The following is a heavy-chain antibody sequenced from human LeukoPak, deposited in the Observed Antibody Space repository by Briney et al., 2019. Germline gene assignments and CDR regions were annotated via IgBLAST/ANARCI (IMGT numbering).Heavy chain of an antibody. V-gene: IGHV3-33*06. CDR3: AKLLTVTTLPFDY. J-gene: IGHJ4*02. D-gene: IGHD4-17*01. CDR2: IWYDGSNK. CDR1: GFTFSSYG. Sequence: GGSLRLSCAASGFTFSSYGMHWVRQAPGKGLEWVAVIWYDGSNKYYADSVKGRFTISRDNSKNTLYLQMNSLRAEDTAVYYCAKLLTVTTLPFDYWGQGTLVTVSS.